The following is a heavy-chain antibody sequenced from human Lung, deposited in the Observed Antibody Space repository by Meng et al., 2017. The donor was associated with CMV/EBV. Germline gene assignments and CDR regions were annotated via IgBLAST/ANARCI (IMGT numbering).Heavy chain of an antibody. CDR2: IYYSGST. V-gene: IGHV4-59*01. J-gene: IGHJ4*02. CDR3: ARIYCSSTSCYNAY. Sequence: LSCTVSGGSINNYYWSWIRQPPGKGLEWIGYIYYSGSTNYNPSLKSRVTISVDTSKNQFSLKLSSVTAADTAEYFCARIYCSSTSCYNAYWGQGTLVTVSS. D-gene: IGHD2-2*01. CDR1: GGSINNYY.